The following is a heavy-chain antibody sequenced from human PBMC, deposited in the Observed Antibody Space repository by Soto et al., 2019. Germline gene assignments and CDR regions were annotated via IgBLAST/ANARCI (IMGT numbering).Heavy chain of an antibody. CDR1: GYTFTSYY. Sequence: ASVKGSCTASGYTFTSYYMHWVRQAPGQGLEWMGIINPSGGSTSYAQKFQGRVTMTRDTSTSTVYMELSSLRSEDTAVYYCARDYDSSGYYYEQGVYWGQGTLVTVSS. CDR3: ARDYDSSGYYYEQGVY. D-gene: IGHD3-22*01. CDR2: INPSGGST. J-gene: IGHJ4*02. V-gene: IGHV1-46*01.